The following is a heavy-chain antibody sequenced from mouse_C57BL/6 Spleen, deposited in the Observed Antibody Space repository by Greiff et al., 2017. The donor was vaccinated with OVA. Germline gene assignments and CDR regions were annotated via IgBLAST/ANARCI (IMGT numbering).Heavy chain of an antibody. CDR2: IYPGSGST. J-gene: IGHJ4*01. CDR3: ARDGYDEGINYAMDY. CDR1: GYTFTSYW. V-gene: IGHV1-55*01. Sequence: QVQLQQPGAELVKPGASVKMSCKASGYTFTSYWITWVKQRPGQGLEWIGDIYPGSGSTNYNEKFKSKATLTVDTSSSTAYMQLSSLTSEDSAVYYCARDGYDEGINYAMDYWGQGTSVTVSS. D-gene: IGHD2-2*01.